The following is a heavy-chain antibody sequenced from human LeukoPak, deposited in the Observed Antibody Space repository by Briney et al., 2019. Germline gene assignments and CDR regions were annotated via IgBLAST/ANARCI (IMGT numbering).Heavy chain of an antibody. CDR1: GFTFSSYW. J-gene: IGHJ5*02. Sequence: GGSLRLSCAASGFTFSSYWMSWVRQAPGKGLEWVANIKQDGSEKYYVDSVKGRFTISRDNAKNPLYLQMNSLRAEDTAVYYCARDLGIAAAGTGWDNWFDPWGQGTLVTVSS. V-gene: IGHV3-7*01. D-gene: IGHD6-13*01. CDR3: ARDLGIAAAGTGWDNWFDP. CDR2: IKQDGSEK.